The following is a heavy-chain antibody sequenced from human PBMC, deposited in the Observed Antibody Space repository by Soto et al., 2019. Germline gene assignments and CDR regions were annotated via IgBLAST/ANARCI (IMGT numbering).Heavy chain of an antibody. CDR2: IYYSGST. CDR1: GGSISSYY. D-gene: IGHD3-3*01. CDR3: ARGNDFWSGVGYWYFDL. J-gene: IGHJ2*01. V-gene: IGHV4-59*01. Sequence: SETLSLTCTVSGGSISSYYWSWIRQPPGKGLEWIGYIYYSGSTNYNPSLKSRVTISVDTSKNQFSLKLSSVTAADTAVYYCARGNDFWSGVGYWYFDLSGRGTLVTAPQ.